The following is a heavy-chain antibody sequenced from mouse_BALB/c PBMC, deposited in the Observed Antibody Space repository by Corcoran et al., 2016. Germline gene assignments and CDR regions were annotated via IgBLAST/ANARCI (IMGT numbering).Heavy chain of an antibody. CDR2: INTYTGEP. J-gene: IGHJ4*01. Sequence: QIQLVQSGPELKKPGETVKISCKASRYTFTNYGMNWVKQAPGKGLKWMGWINTYTGEPTYADDFKGRFAFSLESSASTAYLQINILKNEDMAIYFCAREPYAMDYWGQGTSVTVSS. V-gene: IGHV9-1*02. CDR3: AREPYAMDY. CDR1: RYTFTNYG.